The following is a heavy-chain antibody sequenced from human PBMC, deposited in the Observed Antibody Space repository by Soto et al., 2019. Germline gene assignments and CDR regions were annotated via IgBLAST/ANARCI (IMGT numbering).Heavy chain of an antibody. CDR2: IYYSGST. Sequence: SQTLSLTCTVSGGSVSSGSYYWSWIRQPPGKGLEWIGYIYYSGSTNYNPSLKSRVTISVDTSKNQFSLKLSSVTAADTAVYYCARVPHYDILTGTIFDYWGQGTLVTVSS. J-gene: IGHJ4*02. CDR1: GGSVSSGSYY. CDR3: ARVPHYDILTGTIFDY. V-gene: IGHV4-61*01. D-gene: IGHD3-9*01.